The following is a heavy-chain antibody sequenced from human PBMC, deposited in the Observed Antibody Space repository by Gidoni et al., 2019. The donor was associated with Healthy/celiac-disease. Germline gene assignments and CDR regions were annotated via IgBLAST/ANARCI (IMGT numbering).Heavy chain of an antibody. J-gene: IGHJ6*02. CDR1: GFTFSSYW. Sequence: EVQLVESGGGLVQPGGSLSLSCEASGFTFSSYWMSWVRRAPGKGLEWVAKIKQDGSEKYYVDSVKGRFTISRDNAKNSLYLQMNSLRAEDTAVYYCARDSRDREWSDVWGQGTTVTVSS. V-gene: IGHV3-7*03. CDR2: IKQDGSEK. D-gene: IGHD3-3*01. CDR3: ARDSRDREWSDV.